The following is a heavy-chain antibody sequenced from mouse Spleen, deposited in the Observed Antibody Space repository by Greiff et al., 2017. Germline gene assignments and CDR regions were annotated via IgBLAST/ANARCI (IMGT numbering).Heavy chain of an antibody. CDR3: ARSDGNYRSWFAY. CDR2: IDPFNGGT. CDR1: GYSFTSYY. V-gene: IGHV1S135*01. J-gene: IGHJ3*01. Sequence: EVQLQQSGPELMKPGASVKISCKASGYSFTSYYMHWVKQSHGKSLEWIGYIDPFNGGTSYNQKFKGKATLTVDKSSSTAYMHLSSLTSEDSAVYYCARSDGNYRSWFAYWGQGTLVTVSA. D-gene: IGHD2-1*01.